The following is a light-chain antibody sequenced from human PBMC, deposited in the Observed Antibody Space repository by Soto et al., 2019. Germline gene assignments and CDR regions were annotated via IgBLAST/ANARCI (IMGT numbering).Light chain of an antibody. CDR3: QQYDNLRIT. V-gene: IGKV1-33*01. Sequence: DIQVTQSPSSLSASVGDRVTITCQASHDISNFLNWYQQKPGKPPKLLIYEASNLQTGVPSRFSGSGSGTDFTFTISSLQPEDIATYYCQQYDNLRITFGQGTRLDIK. J-gene: IGKJ5*01. CDR2: EAS. CDR1: HDISNF.